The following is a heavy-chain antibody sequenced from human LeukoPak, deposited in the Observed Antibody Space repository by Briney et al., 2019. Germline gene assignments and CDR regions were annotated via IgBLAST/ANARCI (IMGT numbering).Heavy chain of an antibody. CDR2: ISGSGGRT. V-gene: IGHV3-23*01. J-gene: IGHJ4*02. CDR1: GFNLSSYA. CDR3: AKDGYTFDYDFWSGHVVYFDY. D-gene: IGHD3-3*01. Sequence: PGGSLSLSCAASGFNLSSYAMRWVRPARGRGVGWVSAISGSGGRTYYAHSVKGRFTITRDHYMNTLYLQMYSLRGDDPAVSYGAKDGYTFDYDFWSGHVVYFDYWGQGTLVTVPS.